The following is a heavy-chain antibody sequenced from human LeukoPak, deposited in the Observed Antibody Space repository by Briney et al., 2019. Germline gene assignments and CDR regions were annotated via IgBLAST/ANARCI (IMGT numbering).Heavy chain of an antibody. CDR2: INTDGYTT. V-gene: IGHV3-74*01. D-gene: IGHD1-14*01. J-gene: IGHJ3*02. CDR3: SPAGQGAFDI. Sequence: XGSLRLSCVASGFMFSNYWMHWVRQAPGKGLVWVSRINTDGYTTTYADSVKGRFTISRDDAKNTLYLQMNSVRAEDTAVYYCSPAGQGAFDIWGHGTKVTVSS. CDR1: GFMFSNYW.